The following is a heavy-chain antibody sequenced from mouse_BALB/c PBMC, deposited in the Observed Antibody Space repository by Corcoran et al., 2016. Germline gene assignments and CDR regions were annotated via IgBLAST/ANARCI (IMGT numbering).Heavy chain of an antibody. CDR3: ARGYYGSSPWFAY. J-gene: IGHJ3*01. CDR2: INPYNDGT. CDR1: GYTFTSYV. D-gene: IGHD1-1*01. V-gene: IGHV1S136*01. Sequence: EVQLQQSGPELVKPGASVQMSCKPSGYTFTSYVMHWVKQKPGQGLEWIGYINPYNDGTKYNEKFKGKDTLTSDKSPSTAYMELSSLTCEDSAVYYWARGYYGSSPWFAYWGQGTLVTVS.